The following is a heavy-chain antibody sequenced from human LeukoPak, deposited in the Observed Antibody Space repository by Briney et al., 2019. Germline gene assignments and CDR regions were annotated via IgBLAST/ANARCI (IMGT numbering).Heavy chain of an antibody. CDR2: INAYNGNT. CDR1: GYTFTSYG. D-gene: IGHD3-3*01. Sequence: ASVKVSCKASGYTFTSYGISWVRQAPGQGLEWMGWINAYNGNTNYAQKLQGRGTMTTDTSTSTAYMELRSLRSDDTAVYYCARGGYDFWSARLGWFDPWGQGTLVTVSS. CDR3: ARGGYDFWSARLGWFDP. J-gene: IGHJ5*02. V-gene: IGHV1-18*01.